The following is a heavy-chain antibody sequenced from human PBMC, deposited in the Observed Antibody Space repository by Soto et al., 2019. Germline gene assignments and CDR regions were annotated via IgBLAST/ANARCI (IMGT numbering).Heavy chain of an antibody. CDR2: INHSGST. CDR3: AGSHLLTLAAADY. J-gene: IGHJ4*02. Sequence: PSETLSLTCAVYGGSFSGYDLSWIRQPPGKGLEWIGEINHSGSTNYNPSLKSRVTISVDTSKNQFSLKLSSVTAADTAVYYCAGSHLLTLAAADYWGQGTLVTVSS. CDR1: GGSFSGYD. D-gene: IGHD6-13*01. V-gene: IGHV4-34*01.